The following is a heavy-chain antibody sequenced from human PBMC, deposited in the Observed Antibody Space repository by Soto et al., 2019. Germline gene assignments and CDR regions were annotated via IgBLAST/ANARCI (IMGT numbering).Heavy chain of an antibody. Sequence: PWGSLRLSCAASGFTFISYAIIFGRHAPGKGREWVSAISGSGGSTYYADSVKGRFTISRDNSKNTLYLQMNSLRAEDTAVYYCAKGSSWLTPYYFDYWGQGTLVTVSS. D-gene: IGHD6-19*01. CDR3: AKGSSWLTPYYFDY. CDR2: ISGSGGST. CDR1: GFTFISYA. J-gene: IGHJ4*02. V-gene: IGHV3-23*01.